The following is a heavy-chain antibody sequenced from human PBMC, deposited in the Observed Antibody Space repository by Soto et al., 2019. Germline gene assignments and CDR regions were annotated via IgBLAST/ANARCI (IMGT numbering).Heavy chain of an antibody. J-gene: IGHJ6*03. V-gene: IGHV4-34*01. CDR1: GGSFSGYY. Sequence: SETLSLTCAVYGGSFSGYYWSWIRQPPGKGLEWIGEINHSGSTNYNPSLKSRVTISVDTSKNQFSLKLSSVTAADTAVYYCARRYCSGGSCYRGPRHYYYMDVWGKGTTVTVSS. D-gene: IGHD2-15*01. CDR3: ARRYCSGGSCYRGPRHYYYMDV. CDR2: INHSGST.